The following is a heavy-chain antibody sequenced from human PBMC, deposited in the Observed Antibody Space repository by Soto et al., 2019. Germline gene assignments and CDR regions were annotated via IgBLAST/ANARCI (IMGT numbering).Heavy chain of an antibody. Sequence: ASVKVSCKASGGTFSSYAISWVRQAPGQGLEWMGGIIPIFGTANYAQKFQGRVTITADESTSTAYMELSSLRSEDTAVYYCARAGVEMATTLAHFDYWGQGILVTVSS. J-gene: IGHJ4*02. CDR2: IIPIFGTA. D-gene: IGHD5-12*01. CDR3: ARAGVEMATTLAHFDY. CDR1: GGTFSSYA. V-gene: IGHV1-69*13.